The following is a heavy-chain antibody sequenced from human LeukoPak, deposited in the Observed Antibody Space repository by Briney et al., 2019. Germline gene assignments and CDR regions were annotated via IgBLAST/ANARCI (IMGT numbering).Heavy chain of an antibody. V-gene: IGHV4-34*01. D-gene: IGHD6-13*01. Sequence: SETLSLTCAVYGGSFSGYYWSWIRQPPGKGLEWIGEINHSRSTNYNPSLKSRVTISVDTSKNQFSLKLSSVTAADTAVYYCARDLLIAAAGTPAWGQGTLVTVSS. CDR3: ARDLLIAAAGTPA. CDR1: GGSFSGYY. CDR2: INHSRST. J-gene: IGHJ5*02.